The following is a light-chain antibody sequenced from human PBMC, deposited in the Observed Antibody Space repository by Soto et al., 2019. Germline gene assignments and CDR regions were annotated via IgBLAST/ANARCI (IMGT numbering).Light chain of an antibody. CDR3: QQYGSSPT. CDR2: GAS. J-gene: IGKJ4*01. Sequence: EIVLTQSPGTLSLSPGERATLSCRASQTVSRDYLAWYQQKPGQAPRILIYGASSRAPGIPDWFSGSGSGTDFTLTVSGLEPEDFAVYYCQQYGSSPTFGGGTKVEIK. CDR1: QTVSRDY. V-gene: IGKV3-20*01.